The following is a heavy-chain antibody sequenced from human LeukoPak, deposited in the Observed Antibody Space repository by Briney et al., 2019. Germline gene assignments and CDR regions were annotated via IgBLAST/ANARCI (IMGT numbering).Heavy chain of an antibody. V-gene: IGHV3-66*01. CDR1: GFAVSSNY. D-gene: IGHD3-10*01. CDR2: IYSGGST. J-gene: IGHJ3*02. CDR3: ASSPRITMVRGVIIPDAFDI. Sequence: GGSLRLSCAASGFAVSSNYMSWVRQAPGKGLEWVSVIYSGGSTYYADSVKGRFTISRDNSKNTLYLQMNSLRAEDTAVYYCASSPRITMVRGVIIPDAFDIWGQGTMVTVSS.